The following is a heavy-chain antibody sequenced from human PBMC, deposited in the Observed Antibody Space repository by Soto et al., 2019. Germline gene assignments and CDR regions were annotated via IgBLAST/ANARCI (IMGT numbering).Heavy chain of an antibody. CDR3: TTARGLDYDFWSGYYSLDWFDP. CDR2: IKSKTDGGTT. CDR1: GFTFSNAW. Sequence: EVQLVESGGGLVKPGGSLRLSCAASGFTFSNAWMSWVRQAPGKGLEWVGRIKSKTDGGTTGYAAPVKGRFTISRDDSKNTLYLQMNSLKTEDTAVYYCTTARGLDYDFWSGYYSLDWFDPWGQGTLVTVSS. V-gene: IGHV3-15*01. D-gene: IGHD3-3*01. J-gene: IGHJ5*02.